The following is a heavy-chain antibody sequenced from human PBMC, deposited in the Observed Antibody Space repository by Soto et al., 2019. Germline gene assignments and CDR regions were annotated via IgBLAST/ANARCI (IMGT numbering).Heavy chain of an antibody. V-gene: IGHV1-8*01. Sequence: QVQLVQSGAEVKKPGASVKVSCKASGYTLTSYDINWVGQATGQGLEWMGWMNPNSGNTGYAQKFQGRVTMTRNTSISTAYMELSSLRSEDTAVYYCARGNEMGIAARLEVFDYWGQGTLVTVSS. CDR3: ARGNEMGIAARLEVFDY. CDR1: GYTLTSYD. D-gene: IGHD6-6*01. J-gene: IGHJ4*02. CDR2: MNPNSGNT.